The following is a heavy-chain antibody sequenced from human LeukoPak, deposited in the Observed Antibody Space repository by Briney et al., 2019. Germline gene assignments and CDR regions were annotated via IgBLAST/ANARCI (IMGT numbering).Heavy chain of an antibody. Sequence: PGGSLRLSCAASGFTFSDFSIHWVRQTSGKGLEWVGLIRTTANTYATAYGASVTGRFTISRDDTTKMSHLQMRSLKSEDTALYFCTTSYGDNSWHEWFGPWGQGTLVTVSS. CDR2: IRTTANTYAT. CDR3: TTSYGDNSWHEWFGP. D-gene: IGHD4-11*01. CDR1: GFTFSDFS. J-gene: IGHJ5*02. V-gene: IGHV3-73*01.